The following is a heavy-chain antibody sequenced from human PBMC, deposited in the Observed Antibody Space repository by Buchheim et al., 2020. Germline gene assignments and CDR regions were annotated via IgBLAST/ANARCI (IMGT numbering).Heavy chain of an antibody. CDR3: ASIGYCSSTSCYYYYGMDV. CDR1: GGSFSGYY. CDR2: INHSGST. J-gene: IGHJ6*02. V-gene: IGHV4-34*01. D-gene: IGHD2-2*01. Sequence: QVQLQQWGAGLLKPSETLSLTCAVYGGSFSGYYWSWIRQPPGKGLEWIGEINHSGSTNYNPSLKSRVTISVDTSKNQFSLKLSSVTAADTAVYYCASIGYCSSTSCYYYYGMDVWGQGTT.